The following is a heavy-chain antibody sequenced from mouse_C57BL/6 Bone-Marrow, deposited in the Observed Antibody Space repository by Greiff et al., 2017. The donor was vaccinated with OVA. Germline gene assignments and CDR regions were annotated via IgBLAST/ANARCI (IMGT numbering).Heavy chain of an antibody. D-gene: IGHD3-2*02. CDR3: ARKETAQAHYAMDY. CDR1: GFSLTSYG. Sequence: QVQLQQSGPGLVQPSQSLSITCTVSGFSLTSYGVHWVRQSPGKGLEWLGVIWSGGSTDYNAAFISRLSISKDNSKSQVFFKMNRLQADDTAIYDCARKETAQAHYAMDYWGQGTSVTVSS. V-gene: IGHV2-2*01. CDR2: IWSGGST. J-gene: IGHJ4*01.